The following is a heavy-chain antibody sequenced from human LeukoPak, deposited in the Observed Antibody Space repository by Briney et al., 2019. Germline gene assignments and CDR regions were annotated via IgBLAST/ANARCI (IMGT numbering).Heavy chain of an antibody. V-gene: IGHV4-39*01. D-gene: IGHD1-26*01. CDR2: IYYSGST. CDR1: GGSISSGGYY. J-gene: IGHJ5*02. Sequence: PSETLSLTCTVSGGSISSGGYYWGWIRQPPGKGLEWVASIYYSGSTYYSPSLKSRVTISVDTSKNQLSLKLSSLTAADTAVYYCARHEYSGSYYGLSWFDPWGQGTLVTVSS. CDR3: ARHEYSGSYYGLSWFDP.